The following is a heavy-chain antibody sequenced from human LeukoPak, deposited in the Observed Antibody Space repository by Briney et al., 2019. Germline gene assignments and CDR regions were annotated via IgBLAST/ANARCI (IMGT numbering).Heavy chain of an antibody. J-gene: IGHJ4*02. CDR3: ARSEATGLPVDY. CDR2: ISGSSTTI. Sequence: GGSLRLSCAASGFTFSSYSMNWVRQAPGKGLEWVLYISGSSTTIYYADSVKGRFTISRDNAKNSLYLQMNSLRDEDTAVYYCARSEATGLPVDYWGQGTLVTVSS. V-gene: IGHV3-48*02. D-gene: IGHD4-11*01. CDR1: GFTFSSYS.